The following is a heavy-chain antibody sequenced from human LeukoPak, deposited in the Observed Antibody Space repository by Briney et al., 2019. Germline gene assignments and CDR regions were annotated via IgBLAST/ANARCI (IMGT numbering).Heavy chain of an antibody. D-gene: IGHD4-17*01. J-gene: IGHJ6*02. Sequence: SETLSLTCAVSGGSFSGYYWTWIRQPPGKGLEWIGEITHSGSTDYNPSLKSRVTISVDTSKNQFSLKLSSVTAADTAVYHCARGSGDYYYGMDVWGQGTTVTVSS. CDR2: ITHSGST. CDR3: ARGSGDYYYGMDV. CDR1: GGSFSGYY. V-gene: IGHV4-34*01.